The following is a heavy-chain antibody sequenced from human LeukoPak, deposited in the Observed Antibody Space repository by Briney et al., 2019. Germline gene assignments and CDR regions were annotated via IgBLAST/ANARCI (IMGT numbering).Heavy chain of an antibody. CDR3: ARHESWVTGE. J-gene: IGHJ4*02. Sequence: SETLSLTCTVSGGSISSYYWSWLRQPPGKGLEWIGSIYHSGSTYYNPSLKSRVTISVDTSKNQFSLKLSSVTAADTVVYDGARHESWVTGEWGQGTLVTVSS. V-gene: IGHV4-59*08. CDR1: GGSISSYY. CDR2: IYHSGST. D-gene: IGHD7-27*01.